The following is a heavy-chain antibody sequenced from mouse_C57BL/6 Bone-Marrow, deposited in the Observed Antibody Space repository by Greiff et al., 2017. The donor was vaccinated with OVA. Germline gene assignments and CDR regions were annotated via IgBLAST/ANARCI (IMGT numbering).Heavy chain of an antibody. J-gene: IGHJ4*01. CDR1: GFTFSSYG. D-gene: IGHD1-1*01. V-gene: IGHV5-6*01. CDR3: ARRVAPHYYAMDY. Sequence: EVHLVESGGDLVKPGGSLKLSCAASGFTFSSYGMSWVRQTPDKRLEWVATISSGGSYTYYPDSVKGRFTISRDNAKNTLYLQMSSLKSEDTAMYYCARRVAPHYYAMDYWGQGTSVTVSS. CDR2: ISSGGSYT.